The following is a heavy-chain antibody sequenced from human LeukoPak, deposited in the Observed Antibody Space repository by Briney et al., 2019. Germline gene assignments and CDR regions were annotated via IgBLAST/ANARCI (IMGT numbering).Heavy chain of an antibody. CDR1: GFTFSSDG. J-gene: IGHJ4*02. Sequence: GGSLRLSCAASGFTFSSDGMRWVRQAPGKGVERVAVISYDGSNKYYADSVKGRFTISRDNSKNTLYLQTNSLRAEDTAVYYCAKGILYGSPDYWGQGTLVTVSS. D-gene: IGHD5-24*01. CDR2: ISYDGSNK. V-gene: IGHV3-30*18. CDR3: AKGILYGSPDY.